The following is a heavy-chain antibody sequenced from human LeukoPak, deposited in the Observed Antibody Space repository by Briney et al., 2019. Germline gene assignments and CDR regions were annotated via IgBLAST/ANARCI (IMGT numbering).Heavy chain of an antibody. D-gene: IGHD3-10*01. V-gene: IGHV4-39*01. J-gene: IGHJ4*02. CDR1: GGSISSYY. Sequence: SETLSLTCTVSGGSISSYYWDWIRQPPGKGLEWIGSIYYSGSTYYNPSLKSRVTISVDTSKNQFSLKLTSVTAADTAVYYCARHGRRMVRGNYYFDYWGQGTLVTVSS. CDR3: ARHGRRMVRGNYYFDY. CDR2: IYYSGST.